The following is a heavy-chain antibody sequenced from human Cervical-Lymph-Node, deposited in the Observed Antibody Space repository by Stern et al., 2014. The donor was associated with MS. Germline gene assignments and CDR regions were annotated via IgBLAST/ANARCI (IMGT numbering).Heavy chain of an antibody. CDR1: GFSLSTNGLG. CDR2: IYWDDDP. CDR3: ARRETGGAVAFDH. Sequence: QVTLKESGPTLVNPTQTLTLTCTVSGFSLSTNGLGVGWIRQPPGQALEWLALIYWDDDPRYRSSLANRLTISKDTSKNQVVLTMTNMDPVDTGTYFCARRETGGAVAFDHWGQGTRVTVSS. J-gene: IGHJ4*02. D-gene: IGHD1-14*01. V-gene: IGHV2-5*02.